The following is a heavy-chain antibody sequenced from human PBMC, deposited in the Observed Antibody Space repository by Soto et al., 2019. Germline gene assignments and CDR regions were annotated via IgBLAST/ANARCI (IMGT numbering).Heavy chain of an antibody. V-gene: IGHV3-74*03. Sequence: GGSLRLSCAASGFTFNKYWMHWVRQVPGKSFVWVSRINADGTTTTYADSVRGRFTISRDDTKNTLFLQMNSPRPEDTAVYHCAKDKGVFNWATSYFDYWGQGALVTVSS. CDR1: GFTFNKYW. J-gene: IGHJ4*02. CDR3: AKDKGVFNWATSYFDY. CDR2: INADGTTT. D-gene: IGHD1-1*01.